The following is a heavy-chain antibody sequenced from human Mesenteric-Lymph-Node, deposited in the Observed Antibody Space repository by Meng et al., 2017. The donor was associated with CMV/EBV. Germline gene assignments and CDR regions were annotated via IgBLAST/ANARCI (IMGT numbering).Heavy chain of an antibody. J-gene: IGHJ3*02. D-gene: IGHD2-15*01. CDR3: AKEYCSDGSCYYGGIDI. CDR1: GFSFSSYA. CDR2: INDGGDDA. Sequence: GGSLRLSCAASGFSFSSYAMNWVRQAPGKGLEWVSAINDGGDDAYYADSVKGRFTISRDNSKNTLYLQMNSLRAEDTAVYYCAKEYCSDGSCYYGGIDIWGQGTMVTVSS. V-gene: IGHV3-23*01.